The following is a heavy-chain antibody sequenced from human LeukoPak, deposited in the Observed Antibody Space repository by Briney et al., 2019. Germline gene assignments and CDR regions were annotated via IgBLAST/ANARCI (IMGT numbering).Heavy chain of an antibody. V-gene: IGHV3-21*01. J-gene: IGHJ4*02. CDR2: ISSSSSYI. CDR1: GVTFSSYS. CDR3: ASGAVAAFDY. Sequence: GGSLRLSCAASGVTFSSYSMNWVRQAPGKGLEWVSSISSSSSYIYYADSVKGRFTISRDNAKNSLYLQMNSLRAEDTAVYYCASGAVAAFDYWGQGTLVTVSS. D-gene: IGHD6-19*01.